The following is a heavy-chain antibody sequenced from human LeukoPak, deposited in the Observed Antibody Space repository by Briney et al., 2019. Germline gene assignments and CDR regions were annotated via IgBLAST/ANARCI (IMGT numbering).Heavy chain of an antibody. CDR3: ARRDINLDAFDI. V-gene: IGHV4-39*01. D-gene: IGHD1-14*01. CDR2: IYYGGYT. Sequence: SETLSLTCTVSGGSISSNNYYWGWIRQPPGKGLEWIGSIYYGGYTYYNPSLKSRVTISVDTSKNQFSLKLSSVTAADTAVYYCARRDINLDAFDIWGQGTMVTVSS. J-gene: IGHJ3*02. CDR1: GGSISSNNYY.